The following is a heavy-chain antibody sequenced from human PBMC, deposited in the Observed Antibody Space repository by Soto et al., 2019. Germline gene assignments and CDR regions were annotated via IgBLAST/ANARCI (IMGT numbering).Heavy chain of an antibody. CDR1: GFPFCSYA. CDR2: ISYDGSNK. CDR3: ARESGIAVAGPVSAAFDI. J-gene: IGHJ3*02. D-gene: IGHD6-19*01. V-gene: IGHV3-30-3*01. Sequence: GGSLRLSCAASGFPFCSYAMHWVRQAPGKGLEWVAVISYDGSNKYYADSVKGRFTISRDNSKNTLYLQMNSLRAEDTAVYYCARESGIAVAGPVSAAFDIWGQGTMVTVSS.